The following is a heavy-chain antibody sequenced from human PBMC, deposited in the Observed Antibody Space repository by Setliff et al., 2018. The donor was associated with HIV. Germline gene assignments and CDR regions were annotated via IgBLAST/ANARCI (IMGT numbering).Heavy chain of an antibody. V-gene: IGHV3-30*04. CDR3: ARGGGCSSTNCYRAFDV. Sequence: GESLKISCAASGLTFSNYALHWVRQAPDKGLEWVAVIPSDGSNQYYADSVKGQFTISRDNSKNTLYLQMNSLRAEDTAVYYCARGGGCSSTNCYRAFDVWGQGTMVTVSS. CDR1: GLTFSNYA. D-gene: IGHD2-2*01. CDR2: IPSDGSNQ. J-gene: IGHJ3*01.